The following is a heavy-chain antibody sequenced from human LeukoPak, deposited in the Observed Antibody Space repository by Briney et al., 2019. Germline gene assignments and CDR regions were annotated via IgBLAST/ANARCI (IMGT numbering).Heavy chain of an antibody. D-gene: IGHD2-2*02. CDR1: GYTLTELS. CDR2: FDPEDGET. CDR3: AREYIVVVPAAIRPFDI. V-gene: IGHV1-24*01. Sequence: ASVKVSCKVSGYTLTELSIHWVRQAPGKGLEWMGGFDPEDGETIYAQKFQGRVTLTEDTSTDTAYMELSSLRSEDTAVYYCAREYIVVVPAAIRPFDIWGQGTMVTVSS. J-gene: IGHJ3*02.